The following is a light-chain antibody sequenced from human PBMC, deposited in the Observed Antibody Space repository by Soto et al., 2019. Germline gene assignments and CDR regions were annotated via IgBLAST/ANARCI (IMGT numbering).Light chain of an antibody. J-gene: IGKJ1*01. CDR3: QQTSAFPRT. V-gene: IGKV1-12*01. CDR1: RDISNS. CDR2: GAS. Sequence: DIQMTQSPSSVSASVGDRLTITCRASRDISNSLAWYQQTPGKAPKLLLRGASSLHRGVPSRFRGGGAGTEFTLPISSPQPEDFATFYCQQTSAFPRTFGQGTKVDVK.